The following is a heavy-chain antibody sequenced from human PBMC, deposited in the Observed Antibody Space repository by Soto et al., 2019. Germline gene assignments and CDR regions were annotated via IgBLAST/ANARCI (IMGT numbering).Heavy chain of an antibody. Sequence: RRLSCAASGFTFSNAWMSWVRQAPGKGLEWVGRIKSKTDGGTTDYAAPVKGRFSISRDDSKNTLYLQMNSLKTEDTAVYYCTTRKQWSRRAFDIWGQGTMVTVSS. V-gene: IGHV3-15*01. J-gene: IGHJ3*02. CDR3: TTRKQWSRRAFDI. D-gene: IGHD2-15*01. CDR2: IKSKTDGGTT. CDR1: GFTFSNAW.